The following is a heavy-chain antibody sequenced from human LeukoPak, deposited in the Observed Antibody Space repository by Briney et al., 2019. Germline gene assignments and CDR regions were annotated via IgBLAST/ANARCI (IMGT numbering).Heavy chain of an antibody. D-gene: IGHD3-10*01. Sequence: GASVKVSCKASGGTFSSYAISWVRQARAQGLEWMGGIIPIFGTANYAQKFQGRVTIPADESTSTASMELRSLRSEDTAVYYCARDSGGAPGDSFDYWGQGTPVTVP. CDR2: IIPIFGTA. CDR1: GGTFSSYA. CDR3: ARDSGGAPGDSFDY. V-gene: IGHV1-69*13. J-gene: IGHJ4*02.